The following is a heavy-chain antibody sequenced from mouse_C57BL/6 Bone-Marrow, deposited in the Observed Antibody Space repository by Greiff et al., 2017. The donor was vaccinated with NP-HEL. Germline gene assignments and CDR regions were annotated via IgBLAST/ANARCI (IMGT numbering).Heavy chain of an antibody. CDR3: AREAVTTVVATGSEYWYFDV. Sequence: EVQLQQSGPVLVKPGASVKMSCKASGYTFTDYYMNWVKQSHGKSLEWIGVINPYNGGTSYNQKFKGKATLTVDKSSSTAYMELNSLTSEDSAVYYCAREAVTTVVATGSEYWYFDVWGTGTTVTVSS. D-gene: IGHD1-1*01. CDR2: INPYNGGT. V-gene: IGHV1-19*01. J-gene: IGHJ1*03. CDR1: GYTFTDYY.